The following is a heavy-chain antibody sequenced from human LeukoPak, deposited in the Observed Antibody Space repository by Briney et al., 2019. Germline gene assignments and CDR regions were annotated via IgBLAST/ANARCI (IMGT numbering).Heavy chain of an antibody. CDR1: GGSISSFY. J-gene: IGHJ4*02. CDR2: IDYTGST. Sequence: SETLSLTCTVSGGSISSFYWSWIRQPPGKGLEWIGYIDYTGSTNYNPSLKSRVTISLDTSKSQFSLKLNSVTAADTAMYYCARQFAPMALYHFDYWGRGSLVTVSS. D-gene: IGHD3-10*01. V-gene: IGHV4-59*01. CDR3: ARQFAPMALYHFDY.